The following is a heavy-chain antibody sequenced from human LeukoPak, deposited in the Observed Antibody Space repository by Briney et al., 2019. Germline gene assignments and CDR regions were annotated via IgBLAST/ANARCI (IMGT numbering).Heavy chain of an antibody. D-gene: IGHD3-3*01. Sequence: RTSETLSLTCAVYGGSFSGYYWSWIRQPPGKGLEWIGEINHSGSTNYNPSLKSRDTISVDTSKNQFSLKLSSVTAADTAVYYCARDHTIFGVGELDYWGQGTLVTVSS. V-gene: IGHV4-34*01. CDR2: INHSGST. J-gene: IGHJ4*02. CDR1: GGSFSGYY. CDR3: ARDHTIFGVGELDY.